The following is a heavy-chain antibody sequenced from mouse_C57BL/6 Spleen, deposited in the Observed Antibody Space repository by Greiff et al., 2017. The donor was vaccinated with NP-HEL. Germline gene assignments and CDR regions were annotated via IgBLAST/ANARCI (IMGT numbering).Heavy chain of an antibody. V-gene: IGHV1-74*01. Sequence: QVQLQQPGAELVKPGASVKVSCKASGYTFTSYWMHWVKQRPGQGLEWIGRIHPSDSDTNYNQKFKGKATLTVDKSSSTAYMQLSSLTSEDSAVYYCATDSSGYVDYDAMDYWGQGTSVTVSS. J-gene: IGHJ4*01. CDR1: GYTFTSYW. D-gene: IGHD3-2*02. CDR2: IHPSDSDT. CDR3: ATDSSGYVDYDAMDY.